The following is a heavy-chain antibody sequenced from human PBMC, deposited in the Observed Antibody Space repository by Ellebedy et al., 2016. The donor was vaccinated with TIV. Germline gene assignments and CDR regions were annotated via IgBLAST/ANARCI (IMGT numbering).Heavy chain of an antibody. CDR3: ARETQYQLPHYFDY. V-gene: IGHV4-39*07. CDR1: GFTFSSYS. Sequence: GSLRLSXAASGFTFSSYSMNWVRQAPGKGLEWIGSIYYSGSTYYNPSLKSRVTISVDTSKNQFSLKLSSVTAADTAVYYCARETQYQLPHYFDYWGQGTLVTVSS. CDR2: IYYSGST. J-gene: IGHJ4*02. D-gene: IGHD2-2*01.